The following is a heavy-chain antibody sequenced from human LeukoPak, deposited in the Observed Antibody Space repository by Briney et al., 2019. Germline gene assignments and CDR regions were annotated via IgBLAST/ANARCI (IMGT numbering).Heavy chain of an antibody. D-gene: IGHD3-10*01. Sequence: GGSLRLSCSVSGFTFSSYAMHWVRQAPGKGLEYVSAISSNGGSTYYADSVKGRFTISRDNSKNTLYLQMSSLRAEDTAVYYCVNLGSGSYRGINDAFVIWGHGPMVTVSS. CDR3: VNLGSGSYRGINDAFVI. V-gene: IGHV3-64D*06. J-gene: IGHJ3*02. CDR2: ISSNGGST. CDR1: GFTFSSYA.